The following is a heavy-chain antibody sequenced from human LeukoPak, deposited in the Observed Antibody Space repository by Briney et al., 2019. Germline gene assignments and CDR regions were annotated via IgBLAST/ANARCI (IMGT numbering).Heavy chain of an antibody. V-gene: IGHV4-39*01. CDR1: GGSISISSDY. CDR2: IYHSGTT. J-gene: IGHJ4*02. Sequence: PSETLSLTCTVSGGSISISSDYWGWIRQPPGKGLEWIGDIYHSGTTNYNPSLKSRVTMSVDTSKNQFSLKLNSATAADTAVYYCARRLSTRSYYLDDWGQGTLVTVSS. CDR3: ARRLSTRSYYLDD. D-gene: IGHD2/OR15-2a*01.